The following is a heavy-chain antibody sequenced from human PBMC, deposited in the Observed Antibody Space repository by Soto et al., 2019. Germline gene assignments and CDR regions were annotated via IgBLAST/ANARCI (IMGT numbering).Heavy chain of an antibody. V-gene: IGHV1-2*04. J-gene: IGHJ5*02. Sequence: GASVKVSCKASGYTFTGYYMHWVRQAPGQGLEWMGWINPNSGGTNYAQKFQGWVTMTRDTSISTAYMELSRLRSDDTAVYYCARGRSISSWYNWFDPWGQGTLVTVSS. CDR3: ARGRSISSWYNWFDP. CDR2: INPNSGGT. D-gene: IGHD6-13*01. CDR1: GYTFTGYY.